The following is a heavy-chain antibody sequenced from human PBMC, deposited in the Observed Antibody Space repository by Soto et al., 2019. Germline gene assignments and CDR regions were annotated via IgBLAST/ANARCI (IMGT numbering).Heavy chain of an antibody. CDR2: IDPSDSYT. D-gene: IGHD6-6*01. V-gene: IGHV5-10-1*01. J-gene: IGHJ4*02. CDR1: GYSVTSYW. CDR3: ASSSTAYSSSSDY. Sequence: PGEPLKIPWKGSGYSVTSYWISWVRQMPGKGLEWMGRIDPSDSYTNYSPSFQGHVTISADKSISTAYLQWSSLKASDTAMYYCASSSTAYSSSSDYWGQGTLVTVSS.